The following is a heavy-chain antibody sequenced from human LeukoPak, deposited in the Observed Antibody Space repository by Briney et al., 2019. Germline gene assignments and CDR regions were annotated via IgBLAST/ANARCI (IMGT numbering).Heavy chain of an antibody. D-gene: IGHD4-23*01. CDR2: INAGNGNT. CDR1: GYTFTSYA. Sequence: GASVKVSCKASGYTFTSYAMHWVRQAPGQRLEWMGWINAGNGNTKYSQEFQGRVTITRDTSASTAYMELSSLRSEDMAVYYCARAPEFHDYGGNGGAFDYWGQGTLVTVSS. V-gene: IGHV1-3*03. CDR3: ARAPEFHDYGGNGGAFDY. J-gene: IGHJ4*02.